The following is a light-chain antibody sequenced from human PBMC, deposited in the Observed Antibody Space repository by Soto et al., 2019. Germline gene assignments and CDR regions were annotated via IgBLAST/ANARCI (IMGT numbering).Light chain of an antibody. J-gene: IGKJ1*01. CDR3: KQYNSYPWT. CDR2: DAY. V-gene: IGKV1-5*01. CDR1: QSITNW. Sequence: DIQMTQSPSTLSASVGDRVSITCRASQSITNWLAWYQQKPGKAPKLVIYDAYSLESGVQSRFSGSGSGTEFTLTIRTLQPDDSATYYCKQYNSYPWTFGQGTKVDIK.